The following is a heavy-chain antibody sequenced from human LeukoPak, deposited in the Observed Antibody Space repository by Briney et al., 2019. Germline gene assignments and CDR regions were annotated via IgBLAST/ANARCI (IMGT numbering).Heavy chain of an antibody. CDR1: GGSISSSSYY. J-gene: IGHJ4*02. Sequence: SETLSLTCTVSGGSISSSSYYWGWIRQPPGKGLEWIGSIYYSGSTYYNPSLKSRVTISVDTSKNQFSLKLSSVTAADTAVYYCARHGYCSGCSCYFFDYWGQGTLVTVSS. CDR2: IYYSGST. CDR3: ARHGYCSGCSCYFFDY. D-gene: IGHD2-15*01. V-gene: IGHV4-39*01.